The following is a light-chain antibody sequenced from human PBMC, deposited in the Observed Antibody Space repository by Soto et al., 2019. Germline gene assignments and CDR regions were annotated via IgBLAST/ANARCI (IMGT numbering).Light chain of an antibody. J-gene: IGKJ1*01. CDR3: MQALQAPLT. Sequence: DIVMTQSPLSLPVTPGEPASISCRSSQSLLGSTGYNYLDWYLQKPGQSPQLLIYLGSNRASGVPDRVSGSGSGTDFTLKISRVEAEDVGVYYCMQALQAPLTFGQGTKVEIK. CDR2: LGS. CDR1: QSLLGSTGYNY. V-gene: IGKV2-28*01.